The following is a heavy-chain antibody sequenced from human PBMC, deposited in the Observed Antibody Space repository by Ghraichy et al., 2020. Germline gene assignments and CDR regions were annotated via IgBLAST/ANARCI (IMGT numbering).Heavy chain of an antibody. CDR1: GFTLSDST. J-gene: IGHJ6*02. D-gene: IGHD1-26*01. CDR3: TRSYGQVGNLHSDMDV. Sequence: GGSLRLSCVASGFTLSDSTMHWVRQASGKGLEWVGRVRSKAKNSETGYGASVKGRFTISRDDSKNTANLHMNSLEIEDTAVYYCTRSYGQVGNLHSDMDVWGQGTTVIVSS. V-gene: IGHV3-73*01. CDR2: VRSKAKNSET.